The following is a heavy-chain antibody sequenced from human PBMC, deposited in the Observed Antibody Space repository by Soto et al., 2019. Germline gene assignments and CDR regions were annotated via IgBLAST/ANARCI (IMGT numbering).Heavy chain of an antibody. V-gene: IGHV4-39*01. D-gene: IGHD2-2*02. CDR3: ARHVLVPAAIGGMDV. CDR1: GGSISSSSYY. CDR2: IYYSGST. J-gene: IGHJ6*02. Sequence: SETLSLTCTVSGGSISSSSYYWGWIRQPPGKGLEWIGSIYYSGSTYYNPSLKSRVTISVDTSNNQFSLKLSSVTAADTAVYYCARHVLVPAAIGGMDVWGQGTTVTVSS.